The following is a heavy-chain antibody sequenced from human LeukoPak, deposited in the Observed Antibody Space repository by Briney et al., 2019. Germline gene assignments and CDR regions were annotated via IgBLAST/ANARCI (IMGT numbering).Heavy chain of an antibody. CDR1: GYNFIDYY. Sequence: GASVKVSCKASGYNFIDYYIHWVRQVPGQGLEWMGWINPDGGATAYGEKFQDRVNMTADTTINTVYKELSSLTFADSALYYCARGAKGHWGQGTLVTVSS. V-gene: IGHV1-2*02. CDR3: ARGAKGH. J-gene: IGHJ4*02. CDR2: INPDGGAT.